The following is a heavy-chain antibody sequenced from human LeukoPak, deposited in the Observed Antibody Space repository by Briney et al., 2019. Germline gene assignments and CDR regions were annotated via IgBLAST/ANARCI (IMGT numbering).Heavy chain of an antibody. J-gene: IGHJ4*02. D-gene: IGHD3-9*01. Sequence: GGSLRLSCAASGFTFSSYGMHWVRQAPGKGLEWVAFIRYDGSNKYYADSVKGRFTISRDNSKNTLYLQMNSLRAEDTAVYYCAKRAILTGYSHFDYWGQGTLVTVSS. CDR1: GFTFSSYG. CDR3: AKRAILTGYSHFDY. V-gene: IGHV3-30*02. CDR2: IRYDGSNK.